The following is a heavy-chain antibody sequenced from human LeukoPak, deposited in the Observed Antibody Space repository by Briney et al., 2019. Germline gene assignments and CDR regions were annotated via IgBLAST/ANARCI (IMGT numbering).Heavy chain of an antibody. Sequence: SDTLSPTCAVYGGSFSGYCWSWIRHPPRRGVWWIGEINHSGSTNYNPSLTSRVTTSVDTSKNQFSLKLSSVTAADTAVYYCARGGGIAAAGIWGQGPMVTVSS. CDR2: INHSGST. J-gene: IGHJ3*02. D-gene: IGHD6-13*01. CDR1: GGSFSGYC. CDR3: ARGGGIAAAGI. V-gene: IGHV4-34*01.